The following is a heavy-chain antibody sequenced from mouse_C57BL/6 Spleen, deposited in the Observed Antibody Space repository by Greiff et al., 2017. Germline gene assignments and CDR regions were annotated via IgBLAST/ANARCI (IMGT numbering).Heavy chain of an antibody. D-gene: IGHD1-1*01. Sequence: VQLQQSGPELVKPGASVKISCKASGYAFSSSWMNWVKQRPGKGLEWIGRIYPGDGDTNYNGKFKGKATLTADKSSSTAYMQLSSLTSEDSAVYFCARKDSYYYPFDYWGQGTTLTVSS. CDR1: GYAFSSSW. CDR2: IYPGDGDT. V-gene: IGHV1-82*01. J-gene: IGHJ2*01. CDR3: ARKDSYYYPFDY.